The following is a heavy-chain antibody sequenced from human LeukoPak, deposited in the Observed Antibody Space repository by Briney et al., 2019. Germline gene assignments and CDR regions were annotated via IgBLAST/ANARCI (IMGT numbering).Heavy chain of an antibody. Sequence: SDTLSLSWTVGGGSISTYYWRWIRQPPWRGLEWIGDIYYSGSTNHNPSLQSRVTISVDTSKNQFSLKLNAVTAADTAVYYCARGGVPGGFYGSFDYWGQGTLVSISS. CDR1: GGSISTYY. V-gene: IGHV4-59*07. CDR2: IYYSGST. D-gene: IGHD3-3*01. CDR3: ARGGVPGGFYGSFDY. J-gene: IGHJ4*02.